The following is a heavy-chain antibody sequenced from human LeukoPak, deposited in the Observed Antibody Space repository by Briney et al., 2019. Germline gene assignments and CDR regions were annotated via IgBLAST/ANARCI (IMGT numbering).Heavy chain of an antibody. CDR2: ISYDGSNK. CDR3: ARNKVGAVRY. D-gene: IGHD1-26*01. V-gene: IGHV3-30*03. Sequence: GGSLRLSCAASGFTFSSYGMHWVRQAPGKGLEWVAVISYDGSNKYYADSVKGRFTISRDNSKNTLYLQMNSLRAEDTAVYYCARNKVGAVRYWGQGTLVTVSS. J-gene: IGHJ4*02. CDR1: GFTFSSYG.